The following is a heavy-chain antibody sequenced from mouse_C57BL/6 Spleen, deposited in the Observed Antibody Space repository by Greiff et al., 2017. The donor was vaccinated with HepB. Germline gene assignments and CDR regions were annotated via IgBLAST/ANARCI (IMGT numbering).Heavy chain of an antibody. CDR1: GFTFSDFY. V-gene: IGHV7-1*01. D-gene: IGHD1-1*01. CDR2: SRNKANDYTT. J-gene: IGHJ1*01. CDR3: ARAHSFITTIVDWYFDV. Sequence: EVKLMESGGGLVQSGRSLRLSCATSGFTFSDFYMEWVRQAPGKGLEWIAASRNKANDYTTEYSASVKGRFIVSRDTSQSILYLQMNALRAEDTAIYYWARAHSFITTIVDWYFDVWGPGTTVTVSS.